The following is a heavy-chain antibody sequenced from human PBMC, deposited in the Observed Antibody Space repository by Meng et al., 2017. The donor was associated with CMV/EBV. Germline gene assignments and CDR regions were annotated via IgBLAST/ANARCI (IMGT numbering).Heavy chain of an antibody. CDR1: GGTFSSYA. J-gene: IGHJ6*02. CDR2: IIPIFGTA. V-gene: IGHV1-69*05. CDR3: ASNGYTSGYYYYYGMDV. Sequence: SVKVSCKASGGTFSSYAISWVRQAPGQGVEWMGGIIPIFGTANYAQKFQGRVTITTDESTSTAYMELSSLRSEDTAVYYCASNGYTSGYYYYYGMDVWGQGTTVTVSS. D-gene: IGHD5-24*01.